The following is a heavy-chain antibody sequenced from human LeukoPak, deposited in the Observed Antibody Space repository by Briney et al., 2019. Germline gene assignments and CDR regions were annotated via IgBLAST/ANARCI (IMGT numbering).Heavy chain of an antibody. CDR3: SRRREPGYCDY. Sequence: SQTLSLTSALSRDSPSSDSAAWNSTRQSPTRGHKWLGRTYYRSKRTNDYAVSVKSRRIINPDTSKNQFSLQLGSVTPEDTAVYYCSRRREPGYCDYWGQGTLVTVAS. V-gene: IGHV6-1*01. D-gene: IGHD1-26*01. J-gene: IGHJ4*02. CDR2: TYYRSKRTN. CDR1: RDSPSSDSAA.